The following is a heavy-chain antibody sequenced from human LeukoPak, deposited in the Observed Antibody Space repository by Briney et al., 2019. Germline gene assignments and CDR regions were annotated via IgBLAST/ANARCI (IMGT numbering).Heavy chain of an antibody. Sequence: PSETLSLTCTVSGGSISSSSYYWGWIRQPPGKGLEWIGSIYYSGSTYYNPSLKSRGTISVDTSKNQFSLKLSSVTAADTAVYYCASSLRYIVVVPAAMSYDYWGQGTLVTVSS. CDR2: IYYSGST. CDR1: GGSISSSSYY. CDR3: ASSLRYIVVVPAAMSYDY. J-gene: IGHJ4*02. D-gene: IGHD2-2*01. V-gene: IGHV4-39*01.